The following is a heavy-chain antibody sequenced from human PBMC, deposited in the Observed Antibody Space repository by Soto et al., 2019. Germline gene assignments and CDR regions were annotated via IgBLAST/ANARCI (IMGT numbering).Heavy chain of an antibody. CDR1: GYTFTGYA. CDR3: ARSAISPFGGLIGPFDS. D-gene: IGHD3-16*02. V-gene: IGHV1-3*05. Sequence: QVQLVQSGAEEKKPGASVKVSCKASGYTFTGYAMHWVRQAPGQRLEWMGWINAGNGNTKYSQKFQGRVTITRDTSASTAYMELSSLRYEDTAVYYCARSAISPFGGLIGPFDSWGQGNLVTVSS. J-gene: IGHJ4*02. CDR2: INAGNGNT.